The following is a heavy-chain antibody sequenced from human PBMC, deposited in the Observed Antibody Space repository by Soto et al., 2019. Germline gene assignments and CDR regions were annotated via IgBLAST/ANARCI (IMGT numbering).Heavy chain of an antibody. D-gene: IGHD2-15*01. Sequence: QVQLVQSGAEVKKPGASVKISCKASGYTFTRYTMNWVRQAPGQRLEWMGWINPDNGNTKSSQKFQDRVSITRDTSARTAYIDLRSLRSDDAALYCCARGIARGQHDPWGQGTLVTVSS. J-gene: IGHJ5*02. V-gene: IGHV1-3*01. CDR3: ARGIARGQHDP. CDR2: INPDNGNT. CDR1: GYTFTRYT.